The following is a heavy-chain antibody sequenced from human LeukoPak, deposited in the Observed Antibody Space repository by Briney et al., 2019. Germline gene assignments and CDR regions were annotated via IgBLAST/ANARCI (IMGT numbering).Heavy chain of an antibody. CDR1: GFTFDDYA. CDR2: ISWDGGST. Sequence: PGGSLRLSCAASGFTFDDYAMHWVRQAPGKGLEWVSLISWDGGSTYYADSVKGRFTISRDNSKNSLYLQMNSLRAEDTALYYCAKDIEWESYYFDSWGQGTLVTVSS. J-gene: IGHJ4*02. CDR3: AKDIEWESYYFDS. D-gene: IGHD1-26*01. V-gene: IGHV3-43D*03.